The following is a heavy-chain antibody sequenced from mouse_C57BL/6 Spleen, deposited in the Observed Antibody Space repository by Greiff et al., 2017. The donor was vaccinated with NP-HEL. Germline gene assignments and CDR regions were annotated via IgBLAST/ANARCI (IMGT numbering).Heavy chain of an antibody. CDR3: ARLRRRTGYFDV. CDR2: INPNNGGT. Sequence: EVNLVESGPELVKPGASVKIPCKASGYTFTDYNMDWVKQSHGKSLEWIGDINPNNGGTIYNQKFKGKATLTVDKSSSTAYMELRSLTSEDTAVYYCARLRRRTGYFDVWGTGTTVTVSS. CDR1: GYTFTDYN. D-gene: IGHD2-12*01. V-gene: IGHV1-18*01. J-gene: IGHJ1*03.